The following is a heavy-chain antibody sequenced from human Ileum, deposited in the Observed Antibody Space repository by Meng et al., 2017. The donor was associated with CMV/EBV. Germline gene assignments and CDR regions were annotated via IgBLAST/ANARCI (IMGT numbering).Heavy chain of an antibody. CDR1: GGSITSGNYY. CDR3: VRQVVAASFDY. Sequence: QVQLTESGPGLVRPSQTLLLTCTVSGGSITSGNYYWSWIRQPPGRGLEWIGYIYYSGSPYYKPSLKSRVTISLDTSKNQFSLNLRSVTATDSAVYYCVRQVVAASFDYWGQGALVTVSS. J-gene: IGHJ4*02. V-gene: IGHV4-30-4*08. D-gene: IGHD2-15*01. CDR2: IYYSGSP.